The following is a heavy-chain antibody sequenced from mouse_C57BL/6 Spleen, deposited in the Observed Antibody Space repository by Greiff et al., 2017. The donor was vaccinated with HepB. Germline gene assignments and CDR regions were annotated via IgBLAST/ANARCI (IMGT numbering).Heavy chain of an antibody. J-gene: IGHJ3*01. V-gene: IGHV14-3*01. Sequence: VQLQQSVAELVRPGASVKLSCTASGFTIKNTYMHWVKQRPEQGLEWIGRIDPANGNTKYAPKFQGKATITADTSSNTAYLQLSSLTSEDTAIYCCARRDDYDEEFAYWGQGTLVTVSA. CDR3: ARRDDYDEEFAY. D-gene: IGHD2-4*01. CDR2: IDPANGNT. CDR1: GFTIKNTY.